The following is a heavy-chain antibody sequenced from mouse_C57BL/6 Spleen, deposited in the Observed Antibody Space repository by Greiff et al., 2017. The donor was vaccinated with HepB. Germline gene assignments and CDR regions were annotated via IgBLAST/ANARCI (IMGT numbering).Heavy chain of an antibody. D-gene: IGHD4-1*01. J-gene: IGHJ2*01. Sequence: VQLQQSGPGLVQPSPSLSITCTVSGFSLTSYGVHWVRQSPGKGLEWLGVIWSGGSTDYNAAFIARLSISKDNSTSHVIFKLNSLQADDTAIYYCARNFSNWIDYWGQGTTLTVSS. CDR3: ARNFSNWIDY. CDR2: IWSGGST. CDR1: GFSLTSYG. V-gene: IGHV2-2*01.